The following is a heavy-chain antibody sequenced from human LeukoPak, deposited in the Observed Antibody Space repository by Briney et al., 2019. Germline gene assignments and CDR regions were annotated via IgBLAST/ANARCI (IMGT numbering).Heavy chain of an antibody. CDR3: ARVSGITMIVVVPEDGFDI. D-gene: IGHD3-22*01. CDR2: IYYSGST. V-gene: IGHV4-39*01. Sequence: SETLSLTCTVSGGSISSGSYYWSWIRQPAGKGLEWIGSIYYSGSTYYNPSLKRRVTISVDTSKNQFSLKLSSVTAADTAVYYCARVSGITMIVVVPEDGFDIWGQGTMVTVSS. J-gene: IGHJ3*02. CDR1: GGSISSGSYY.